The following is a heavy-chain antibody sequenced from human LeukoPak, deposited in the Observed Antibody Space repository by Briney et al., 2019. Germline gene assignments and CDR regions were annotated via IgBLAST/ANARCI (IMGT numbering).Heavy chain of an antibody. D-gene: IGHD6-19*01. Sequence: GGSLRLSCAASGFTFSSYAMHWVRQAPGKGLEWVAVISYDGSNKYYADSVKGRFTISRDNSKNTLYLQMNSLRAEDTAVYYCARVNGQDSSCWYRPSDYWGQGTLVTVSS. CDR3: ARVNGQDSSCWYRPSDY. CDR2: ISYDGSNK. V-gene: IGHV3-30*04. CDR1: GFTFSSYA. J-gene: IGHJ4*02.